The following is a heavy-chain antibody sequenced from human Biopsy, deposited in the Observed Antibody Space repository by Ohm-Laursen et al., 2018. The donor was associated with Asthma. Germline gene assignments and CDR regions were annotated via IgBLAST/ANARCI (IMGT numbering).Heavy chain of an antibody. J-gene: IGHJ4*02. CDR1: GDSIRSYY. CDR2: IHYSGST. D-gene: IGHD2-15*01. Sequence: ETLSLICPVSGDSIRSYYWTWIRQPPGKGLEWMGNIHYSGSTYSNPSLKSRVTISLDKSKKQSSLRLSSVITAGTAVYYCAGFCSGGNCPGHWGQGTLVTVSS. CDR3: AGFCSGGNCPGH. V-gene: IGHV4-59*13.